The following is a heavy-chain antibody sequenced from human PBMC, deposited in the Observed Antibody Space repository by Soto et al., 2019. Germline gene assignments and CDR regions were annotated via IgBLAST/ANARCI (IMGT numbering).Heavy chain of an antibody. D-gene: IGHD6-13*01. CDR2: INSDGSRT. J-gene: IGHJ5*02. Sequence: EVQLVESGGGLVQPGESLRLSCAASGFTFSSYWMHWVRQAPGKGLVWVSRINSDGSRTNYAVSVKGRFTVSRDNAKNPRYLKMNRLRAEDTAVYYCARVLTGSWNWFDPWGQGNRVTVSS. CDR3: ARVLTGSWNWFDP. CDR1: GFTFSSYW. V-gene: IGHV3-74*01.